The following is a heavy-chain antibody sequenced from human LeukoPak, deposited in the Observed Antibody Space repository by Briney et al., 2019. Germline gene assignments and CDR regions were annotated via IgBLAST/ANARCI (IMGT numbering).Heavy chain of an antibody. CDR2: INHSGST. Sequence: SETLSLTCAVYGGSFSGYYWSWIRQPPGKGLEWIGEINHSGSTNYNPSLKSRVTISVDTSKNQFSLKLSSVTAADTAVYYCARVYVYYYDSSAFFDPWGQGTLVTVSS. D-gene: IGHD3-22*01. CDR3: ARVYVYYYDSSAFFDP. J-gene: IGHJ5*02. V-gene: IGHV4-34*01. CDR1: GGSFSGYY.